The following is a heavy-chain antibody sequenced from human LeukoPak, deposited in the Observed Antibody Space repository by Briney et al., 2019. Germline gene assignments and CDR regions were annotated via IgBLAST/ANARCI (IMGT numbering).Heavy chain of an antibody. CDR1: GFIFSNYG. CDR2: IRGNAGTT. V-gene: IGHV3-23*01. CDR3: ASNYSDYFDAFDI. D-gene: IGHD4-11*01. Sequence: GGSLRLSCAASGFIFSNYGMSWVRQAPGKGLEWVSAIRGNAGTTYYADSVKGRFTIFRDNSKDMLYLQMNSLRVEDTAVYYCASNYSDYFDAFDIWGQGTMVTVSS. J-gene: IGHJ3*02.